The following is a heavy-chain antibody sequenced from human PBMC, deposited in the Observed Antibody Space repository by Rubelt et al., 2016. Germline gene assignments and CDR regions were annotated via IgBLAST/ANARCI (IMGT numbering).Heavy chain of an antibody. Sequence: QVQLQQWGAGLLKPSETLSLTCAVYGGSFSGYYWSWIRQPPGKGLEWIGEINHSGSTNYNPSLKSRATISVDTSKNQFSLKLSSVTAADTAVYYCAILRGLYSSSPFFDYWGQGTLVTVSS. CDR1: GGSFSGYY. D-gene: IGHD6-6*01. CDR2: INHSGST. J-gene: IGHJ4*02. CDR3: AILRGLYSSSPFFDY. V-gene: IGHV4-34*01.